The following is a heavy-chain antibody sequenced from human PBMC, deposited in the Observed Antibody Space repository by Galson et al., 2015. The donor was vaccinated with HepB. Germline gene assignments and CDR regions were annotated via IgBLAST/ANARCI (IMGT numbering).Heavy chain of an antibody. J-gene: IGHJ5*02. D-gene: IGHD3-9*01. V-gene: IGHV1-3*01. CDR2: INAGNGDT. CDR3: ARDARYFDWLFPFDP. Sequence: SVKVSCKASGYTFTTDAIHWVRQAPGQSLEWMGWINAGNGDTKFSQKFQGRVTITRDTSASTAYMELSSLRSEDTAVYYCARDARYFDWLFPFDPWGHGTLVTVSS. CDR1: GYTFTTDA.